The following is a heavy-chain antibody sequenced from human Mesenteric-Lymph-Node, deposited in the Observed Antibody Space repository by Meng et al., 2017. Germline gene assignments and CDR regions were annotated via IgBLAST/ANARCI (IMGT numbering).Heavy chain of an antibody. J-gene: IGHJ6*02. D-gene: IGHD3-3*01. CDR2: IRSGGNT. Sequence: GESLKISCAASGFTVSTNYISWVRQAPGKGLEWVSVIRSGGNTDYADSVKGRFTISRDNSKNTLYLQMNSLRAEDTAVYYCARRHEFWSGYFYYYYGMDVWGQGTTVTVSS. V-gene: IGHV3-53*05. CDR3: ARRHEFWSGYFYYYYGMDV. CDR1: GFTVSTNY.